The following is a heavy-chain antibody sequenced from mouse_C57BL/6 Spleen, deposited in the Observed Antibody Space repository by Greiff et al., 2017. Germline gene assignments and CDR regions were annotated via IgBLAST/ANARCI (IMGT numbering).Heavy chain of an antibody. Sequence: QVQLQQSGPGLVQPSQSLSITCTVSGFSLTSYGVHWVRQPPGKGLEWLGVIWSGGSTDYNAAFISRLSISKDNSKSQVFFKMNSLQADDTAIYYCAKNAGSLLWYFDVWGTGTTVTVSS. D-gene: IGHD2-1*01. CDR1: GFSLTSYG. V-gene: IGHV2-4*01. J-gene: IGHJ1*03. CDR2: IWSGGST. CDR3: AKNAGSLLWYFDV.